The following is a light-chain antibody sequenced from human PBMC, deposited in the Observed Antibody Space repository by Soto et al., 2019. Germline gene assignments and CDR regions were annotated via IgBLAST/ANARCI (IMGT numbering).Light chain of an antibody. CDR2: GNY. CDR3: QSYDNSLSNYV. J-gene: IGLJ1*01. CDR1: SSNVGAGYD. Sequence: QSVLTQPPSASRAPGQRVTISCTGSSSNVGAGYDVHWYQQLPGTAPKLLIYGNYNRPSGVPDRFSGSKSGTSASLAITGLQAEDEVDYYCQSYDNSLSNYVFGTGTKVTVL. V-gene: IGLV1-40*01.